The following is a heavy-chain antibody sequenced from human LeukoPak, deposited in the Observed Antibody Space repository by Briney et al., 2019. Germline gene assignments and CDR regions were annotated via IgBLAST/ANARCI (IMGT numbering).Heavy chain of an antibody. V-gene: IGHV4-59*08. J-gene: IGHJ4*02. CDR3: AKYGNSGWVIDS. Sequence: SETLSLTCTVSGGSIGRDYWTWIRQPPGKGLEYIGYIYYNGATDYNPSLKSRVTISVDTSKNQFSLKLSSVTAADTAVYFCAKYGNSGWVIDSWGQGTLVTVSS. D-gene: IGHD6-19*01. CDR2: IYYNGAT. CDR1: GGSIGRDY.